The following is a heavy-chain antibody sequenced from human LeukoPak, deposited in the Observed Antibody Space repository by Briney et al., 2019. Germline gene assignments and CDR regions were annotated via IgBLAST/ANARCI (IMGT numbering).Heavy chain of an antibody. CDR3: VKVAGGYYFDY. D-gene: IGHD3-16*01. CDR2: ISGSGAST. J-gene: IGHJ4*02. Sequence: PGGSLRLSCAASGFTFSSYAMSWVRKAPGKGLEWVSVISGSGASTYYADSVKGRFTISRDNSKNTLYLQMNSLSAEDTAVYYCVKVAGGYYFDYWGQGTLVTVSS. CDR1: GFTFSSYA. V-gene: IGHV3-23*01.